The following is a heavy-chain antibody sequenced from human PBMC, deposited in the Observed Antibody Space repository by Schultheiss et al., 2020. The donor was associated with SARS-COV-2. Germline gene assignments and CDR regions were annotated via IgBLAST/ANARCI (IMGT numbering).Heavy chain of an antibody. Sequence: ASVKVSCKASGYTFTGYYMHWVRQAPGQGLEWMGWISAYNGNTNYAQKLQGRVTMTTDTSTSTAYMELRSLRSDDTAVYYCARRYDYGDYRFDYWGQGTLVTVSS. CDR3: ARRYDYGDYRFDY. V-gene: IGHV1-18*04. CDR1: GYTFTGYY. J-gene: IGHJ4*02. CDR2: ISAYNGNT. D-gene: IGHD4-17*01.